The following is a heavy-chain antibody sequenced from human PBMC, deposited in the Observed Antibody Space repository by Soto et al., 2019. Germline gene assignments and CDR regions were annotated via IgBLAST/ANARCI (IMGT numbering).Heavy chain of an antibody. CDR3: ARYNSHYYGSGSYWWFDP. CDR2: ISAYNGNT. Sequence: QVQLVQSGSEVKKPGASVKVSCKASGYTFTSYGISWVRQAPGQGLEWMGWISAYNGNTNYAQKLQGRVTMTTDTSTSTAYMELRSLRSDDTAVYYCARYNSHYYGSGSYWWFDPWGQGTLVTVSS. J-gene: IGHJ5*02. V-gene: IGHV1-18*01. D-gene: IGHD3-10*01. CDR1: GYTFTSYG.